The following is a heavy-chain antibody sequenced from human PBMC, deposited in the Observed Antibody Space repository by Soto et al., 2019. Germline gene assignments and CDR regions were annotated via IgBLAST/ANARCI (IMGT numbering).Heavy chain of an antibody. J-gene: IGHJ4*02. CDR1: GGPIINGDSY. D-gene: IGHD6-13*01. CDR3: ARDAPGAAPY. Sequence: SETLSLTCTVSGGPIINGDSYLNWIRQHPEKGLEWMGYINYRGTTNYNPALKSRIIISIDTSKNQFSLRLTSVTAADTAGYYCARDAPGAAPYWGQGTLVTVSS. V-gene: IGHV4-31*03. CDR2: INYRGTT.